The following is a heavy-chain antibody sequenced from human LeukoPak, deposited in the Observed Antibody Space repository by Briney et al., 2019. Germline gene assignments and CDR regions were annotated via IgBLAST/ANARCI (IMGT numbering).Heavy chain of an antibody. CDR1: GGSISSYY. CDR3: ARALASSGWWGEYYYYYMDV. V-gene: IGHV4-59*01. J-gene: IGHJ6*03. Sequence: PSETLSLTCTVSGGSISSYYWSWIRQPPGKGLEWIGYIYYSGSTNYNPSLKSRVTISVDTSKNQFSLKLSSVTAADTAVYYCARALASSGWWGEYYYYYMDVWGKGTTVTVSS. D-gene: IGHD6-19*01. CDR2: IYYSGST.